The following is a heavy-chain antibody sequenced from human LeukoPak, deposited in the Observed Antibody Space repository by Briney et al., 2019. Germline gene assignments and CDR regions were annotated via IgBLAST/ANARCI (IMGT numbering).Heavy chain of an antibody. Sequence: PSETLSLTCAVYGGSFSGYYWSWIRQPPGKGLEWIGEINHSGSTNYNPSLKSRVTISVDTSKNQFSLKLSSVTAADTAVYYCARRYSSSWYPYWGQGTLVTVSS. J-gene: IGHJ4*02. V-gene: IGHV4-34*01. CDR1: GGSFSGYY. CDR3: ARRYSSSWYPY. D-gene: IGHD6-13*01. CDR2: INHSGST.